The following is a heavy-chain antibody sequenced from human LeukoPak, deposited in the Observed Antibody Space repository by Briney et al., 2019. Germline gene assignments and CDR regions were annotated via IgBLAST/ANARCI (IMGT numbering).Heavy chain of an antibody. V-gene: IGHV3-20*04. J-gene: IGHJ3*02. D-gene: IGHD4-23*01. CDR1: GFTFDDYG. CDR2: INWNGGST. CDR3: ARGGNSPADAFDI. Sequence: GGSLRLSCAASGFTFDDYGMSWVRQAPGKGLEWVSGINWNGGSTGYADSVKGRFTISRDNAKNSLYLQMNSLIAEHTALYYCARGGNSPADAFDIWGQGTMVTVSS.